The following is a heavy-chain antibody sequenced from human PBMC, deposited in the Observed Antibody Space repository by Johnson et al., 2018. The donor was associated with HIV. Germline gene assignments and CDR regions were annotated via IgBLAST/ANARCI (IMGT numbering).Heavy chain of an antibody. V-gene: IGHV3-30-3*01. CDR3: ARDRPVAPFDI. D-gene: IGHD4-23*01. CDR1: GFTFSSYA. J-gene: IGHJ3*02. CDR2: ISYDGSNK. Sequence: QMLLVESGGGVVQPGRSLRLSCAASGFTFSSYAMHWVRQAPGKGLEWVAVISYDGSNKYYADSVKGRFTISRDNSKNTLYLQMNSLRAEDTAVYYCARDRPVAPFDIWGQGTKVTVSS.